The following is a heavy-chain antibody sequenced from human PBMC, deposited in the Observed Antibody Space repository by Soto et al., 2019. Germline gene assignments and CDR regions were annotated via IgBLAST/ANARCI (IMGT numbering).Heavy chain of an antibody. CDR3: ARGHPQGGMDV. Sequence: QVQLVQSVAEVKKPGSSVKVSCRASGGTFSSYTISWVRQAHGQGLEWMGGVIPFLDTSNYAQSFRGRVTIIADKSTNTAYMEVGSPRYADTAVYYCARGHPQGGMDVWGQGTTVTVS. CDR1: GGTFSSYT. V-gene: IGHV1-69*06. J-gene: IGHJ6*02. CDR2: VIPFLDTS.